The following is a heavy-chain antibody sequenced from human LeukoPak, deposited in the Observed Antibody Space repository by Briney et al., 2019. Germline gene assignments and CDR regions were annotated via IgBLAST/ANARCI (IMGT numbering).Heavy chain of an antibody. CDR2: INHSGST. V-gene: IGHV4-34*01. J-gene: IGHJ6*03. D-gene: IGHD6-19*01. CDR3: ARDQLASEQWLLTSYYYYMDV. Sequence: SETLSLTCAVYGGSFSGYYWTWIRQPPGKGLEWIGEINHSGSTNYNPSLKSRVTISIDTSKSQFSLKLSSVTAADTAVYYCARDQLASEQWLLTSYYYYMDVWGKGTTVTISS. CDR1: GGSFSGYY.